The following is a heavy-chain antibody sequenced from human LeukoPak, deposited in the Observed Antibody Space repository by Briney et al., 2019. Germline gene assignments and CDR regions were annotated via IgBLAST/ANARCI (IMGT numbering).Heavy chain of an antibody. D-gene: IGHD2-8*01. J-gene: IGHJ4*02. CDR1: GGFISSYY. CDR3: ARTGSYDTNGLDS. CDR2: IYYSGRT. V-gene: IGHV4-59*08. Sequence: SETLSLTCTVSGGFISSYYWTWIRQPPGKGLEWIGFIYYSGRTNYNPSLKSRVTILVDTSKNQFSLRLSSVTAADTAVYYCARTGSYDTNGLDSWGQGTLVIVSS.